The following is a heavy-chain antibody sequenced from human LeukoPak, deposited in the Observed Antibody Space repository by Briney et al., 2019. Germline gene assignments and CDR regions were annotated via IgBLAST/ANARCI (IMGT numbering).Heavy chain of an antibody. Sequence: SETLSLTCTVSGGSISSGDYYWSWIRQPPGKGLEWIGYIYYSGSTYYNPSLKSRVTISVDTSKNQFSLKLSSVTAADTAVYYCASLAYYYGSGSTVDYWGQGTLVTVSS. D-gene: IGHD3-10*01. J-gene: IGHJ4*02. CDR1: GGSISSGDYY. CDR2: IYYSGST. CDR3: ASLAYYYGSGSTVDY. V-gene: IGHV4-30-4*01.